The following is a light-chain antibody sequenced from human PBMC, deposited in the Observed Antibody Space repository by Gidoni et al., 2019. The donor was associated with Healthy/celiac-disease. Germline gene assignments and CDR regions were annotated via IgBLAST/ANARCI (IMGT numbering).Light chain of an antibody. J-gene: IGKJ3*01. CDR1: QSISSY. CDR3: QQSYSTQVT. Sequence: DIQMTQSPSSLSASVGDRVTNTCRASQSISSYLNWYQQKPGKAPKPLIYAASSLQSGVPSRFSGSGSGTDFTLTISILQPEDFATYYCQQSYSTQVTFGPGTKVDIK. CDR2: AAS. V-gene: IGKV1-39*01.